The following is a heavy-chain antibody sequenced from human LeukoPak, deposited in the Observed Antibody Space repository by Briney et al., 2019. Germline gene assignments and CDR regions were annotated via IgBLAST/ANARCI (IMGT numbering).Heavy chain of an antibody. V-gene: IGHV3-23*01. CDR2: ISGGSGST. Sequence: SGGSLRLSCAASGFTFSNYAMSWVRQAPGKGLEWVSIISGGSGSTYYADSVKGRFTISRDNSKNTLYLQMNSLRAEDTAVYYCAKSDRGDSSGYCHYWGQGALVTVSS. J-gene: IGHJ4*02. CDR3: AKSDRGDSSGYCHY. CDR1: GFTFSNYA. D-gene: IGHD3-22*01.